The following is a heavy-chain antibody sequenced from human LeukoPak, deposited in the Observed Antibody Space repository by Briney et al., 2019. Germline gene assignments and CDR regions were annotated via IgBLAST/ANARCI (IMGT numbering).Heavy chain of an antibody. D-gene: IGHD6-6*01. V-gene: IGHV4-39*01. CDR1: GGSISSSSYY. CDR3: AREKYSPGAVDY. J-gene: IGHJ4*02. Sequence: KPSETLSLTRSVSGGSISSSSYYWGWIRQPPGKGLEWIGSIYYSGSTYYNPSLKSRVTISVDTSKNQFSLKVSSVTAADTAVYYCAREKYSPGAVDYWGQGSLVTVSS. CDR2: IYYSGST.